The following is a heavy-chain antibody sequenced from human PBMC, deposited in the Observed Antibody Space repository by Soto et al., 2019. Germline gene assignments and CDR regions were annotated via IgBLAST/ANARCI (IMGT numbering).Heavy chain of an antibody. Sequence: SQTLSLTCAISGDSVSSSSAAWNWIRQSPSRGLEWLGRTYYRSKWYTDYAVSVKSRITINPDKSKNQFSLQLNSVTPEDTAVYYCARVGCTDGVCYKLDCWGQGTLVTVSS. D-gene: IGHD2-8*01. CDR3: ARVGCTDGVCYKLDC. CDR1: GDSVSSSSAA. CDR2: TYYRSKWYT. J-gene: IGHJ4*02. V-gene: IGHV6-1*01.